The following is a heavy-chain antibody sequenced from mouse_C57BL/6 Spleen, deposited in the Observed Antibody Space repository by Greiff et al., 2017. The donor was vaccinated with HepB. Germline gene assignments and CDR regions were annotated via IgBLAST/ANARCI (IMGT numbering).Heavy chain of an antibody. CDR1: GYTFTSYW. V-gene: IGHV1-64*01. D-gene: IGHD2-1*01. CDR3: AREGGNYVAMDY. J-gene: IGHJ4*01. CDR2: IHPNSGST. Sequence: QVQLQQPGAELVKPGASVKLSCKASGYTFTSYWMHWVKQRPGQGLEWIGMIHPNSGSTNYNEKFKSKATLTVDKSSSTAYMQLSSLTSEDSAVYYCAREGGNYVAMDYWGQGTSVTVSS.